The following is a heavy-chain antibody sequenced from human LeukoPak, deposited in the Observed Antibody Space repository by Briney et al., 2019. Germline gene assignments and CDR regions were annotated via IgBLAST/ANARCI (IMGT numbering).Heavy chain of an antibody. CDR2: IYPGNSDT. Sequence: GESLKISCKGSGYSFTSYWIGWVRQMPGKGLEWMGIIYPGNSDTRYSPSFQGQVTISADKSISTAYLQWSSLKASDTAMYYCARGEVGIYCSSTSCSPGANWFDPWGRGTLVTVSS. V-gene: IGHV5-51*01. CDR1: GYSFTSYW. J-gene: IGHJ5*02. D-gene: IGHD2-2*01. CDR3: ARGEVGIYCSSTSCSPGANWFDP.